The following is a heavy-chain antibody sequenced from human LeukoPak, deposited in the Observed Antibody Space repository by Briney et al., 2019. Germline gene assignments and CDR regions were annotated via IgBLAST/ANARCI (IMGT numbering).Heavy chain of an antibody. V-gene: IGHV3-9*01. Sequence: PGGSLRLSCAASGFTFDDYAMHWVRQAPGKGLEWVSGISWNSGRIGYADSVKGRFTISRDNAKNSLYLQMNSLRAEDTALYYCAKDEESYYDSSGYYISWGQGTLVTVSS. CDR3: AKDEESYYDSSGYYIS. CDR2: ISWNSGRI. CDR1: GFTFDDYA. J-gene: IGHJ5*02. D-gene: IGHD3-22*01.